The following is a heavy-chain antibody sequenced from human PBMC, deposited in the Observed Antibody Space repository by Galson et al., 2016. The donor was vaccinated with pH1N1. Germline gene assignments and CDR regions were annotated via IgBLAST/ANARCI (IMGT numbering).Heavy chain of an antibody. CDR1: GFTFTSYW. CDR3: AKGYYYGDYLDYYYFYNMDV. CDR2: ISGRGVTT. J-gene: IGHJ6*02. V-gene: IGHV3-23*01. D-gene: IGHD4-17*01. Sequence: SLRLSCAASGFTFTSYWMHWVRQAPGKGLEWVSTISGRGVTTYYADSVKGRFTISRDNSKNTLYLQMNSLRAEDTAVYYCAKGYYYGDYLDYYYFYNMDVWGQGTTVTVSS.